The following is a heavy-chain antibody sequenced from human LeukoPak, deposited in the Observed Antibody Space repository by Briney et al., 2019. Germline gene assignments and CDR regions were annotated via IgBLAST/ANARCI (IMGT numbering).Heavy chain of an antibody. CDR1: DDSITMYY. CDR3: ARGRVSSSTWYSTYYYYFYMDV. D-gene: IGHD1-1*01. CDR2: VDHTGST. Sequence: SETLSLTCTVSDDSITMYYWTWIRQPPGKGLEWIGYVDHTGSTNFNPSFNGRVSISRDTSKNLFSLRLRSVTAADTAVYFCARGRVSSSTWYSTYYYYFYMDVWGKGTTVTVSS. V-gene: IGHV4-59*01. J-gene: IGHJ6*03.